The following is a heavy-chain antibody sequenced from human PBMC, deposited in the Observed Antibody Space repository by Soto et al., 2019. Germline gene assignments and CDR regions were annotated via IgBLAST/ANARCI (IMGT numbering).Heavy chain of an antibody. CDR3: ARGAVYAVFDY. CDR1: GGSISSYY. D-gene: IGHD2-8*01. CDR2: IYYSGST. Sequence: PSETLSLTCTVSGGSISSYYWSWIRQPPGKGLEWIGYIYYSGSTNYNPSLKSRVTISVDTSKNQFSLKLSSVTAADTAVYYCARGAVYAVFDYWGQGTLVTVPQ. J-gene: IGHJ4*02. V-gene: IGHV4-59*01.